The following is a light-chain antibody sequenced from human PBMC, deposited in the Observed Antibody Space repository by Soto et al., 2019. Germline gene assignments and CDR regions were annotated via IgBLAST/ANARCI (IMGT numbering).Light chain of an antibody. V-gene: IGLV4-69*01. CDR1: SGHSSYA. CDR3: HTWGTGIQVV. Sequence: QSVLTQSPSASASLGASVKLTCTLSSGHSSYAIAWHQQQPEKGPRYLMKLNSDGSHSKGDGIPDRFSGSSSGAERYLTISSLQSEDEADYYCHTWGTGIQVVFGGGTQLTVL. CDR2: LNSDGSH. J-gene: IGLJ3*02.